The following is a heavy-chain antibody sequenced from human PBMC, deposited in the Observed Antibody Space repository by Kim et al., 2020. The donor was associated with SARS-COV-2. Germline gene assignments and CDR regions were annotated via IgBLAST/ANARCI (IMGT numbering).Heavy chain of an antibody. D-gene: IGHD1-26*01. CDR3: ASDLTEWELPYDAFDI. J-gene: IGHJ3*02. Sequence: SVKGRFTISRDNAKNTLYLQMNSLRDEDTAVYYCASDLTEWELPYDAFDIWGQGTMVTVSS. V-gene: IGHV3-74*01.